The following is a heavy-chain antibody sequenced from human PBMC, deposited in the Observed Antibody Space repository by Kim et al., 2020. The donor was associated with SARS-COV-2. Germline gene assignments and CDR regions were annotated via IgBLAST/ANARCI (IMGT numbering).Heavy chain of an antibody. CDR2: ISSDGSST. CDR3: TRDRRVAGHDYYRLDV. CDR1: DFLFSLYW. Sequence: GGSLRLSCAASDFLFSLYWMHWVRQVPGKGLVWVSRISSDGSSTSYADSVKGRFTISRDNAKNTLYLQMNSLRAEDTAVYFCTRDRRVAGHDYYRLDVWG. D-gene: IGHD6-6*01. V-gene: IGHV3-74*01. J-gene: IGHJ6*01.